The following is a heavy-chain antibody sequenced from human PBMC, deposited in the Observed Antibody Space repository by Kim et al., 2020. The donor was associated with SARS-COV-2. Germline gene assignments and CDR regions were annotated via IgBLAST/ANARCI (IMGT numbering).Heavy chain of an antibody. Sequence: RFTISEDKSKNTLYLQMNSLRAEDTAVYYCAKDLPMVRGVVSLYYYGMDVWGQGTTVTVSS. D-gene: IGHD3-10*01. V-gene: IGHV3-23*01. CDR3: AKDLPMVRGVVSLYYYGMDV. J-gene: IGHJ6*02.